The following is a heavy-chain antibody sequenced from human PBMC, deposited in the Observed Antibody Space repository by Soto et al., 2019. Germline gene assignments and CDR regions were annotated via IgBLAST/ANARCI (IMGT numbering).Heavy chain of an antibody. CDR1: GFTSSSFV. Sequence: QVQLVESGGGVVQPGRSLRLSCAASGFTSSSFVIHWVRQAPGKGLEWLAVISSDGTNQYYVDSVKGRFTISRDNSKNTLYSQVNSLRAEDTAVYFCAKERGVLDAFDIWGQATMVTVSS. D-gene: IGHD3-10*01. CDR2: ISSDGTNQ. J-gene: IGHJ3*02. V-gene: IGHV3-30*18. CDR3: AKERGVLDAFDI.